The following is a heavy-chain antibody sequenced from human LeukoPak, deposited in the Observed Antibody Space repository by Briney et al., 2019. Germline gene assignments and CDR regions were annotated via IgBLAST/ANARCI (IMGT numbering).Heavy chain of an antibody. D-gene: IGHD3-3*01. Sequence: SQTLSLACTVSGGSISSGDYYWSWIRQPPGKGLEWIGYIYYSGSTYYNPSLKSRVTISVDTSKNQFSVKLSSVTAADTAVYYCARGDFWSGFYNYWGQGTLVTVSS. CDR2: IYYSGST. V-gene: IGHV4-30-4*08. J-gene: IGHJ4*02. CDR3: ARGDFWSGFYNY. CDR1: GGSISSGDYY.